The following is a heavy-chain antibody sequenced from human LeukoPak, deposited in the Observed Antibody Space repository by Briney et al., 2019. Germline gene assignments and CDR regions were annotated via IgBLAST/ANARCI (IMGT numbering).Heavy chain of an antibody. J-gene: IGHJ4*02. CDR2: MNPNSGNT. Sequence: ASVKVSCKASGYTFTSYDINWVRQATGQGLEWMGWMNPNSGNTGYAQKFQGRVTMTRNTSISTAYMELSRLRSDDTAVYYCARGRAAAVIDYWGQGTLVTVSS. D-gene: IGHD6-13*01. CDR3: ARGRAAAVIDY. V-gene: IGHV1-8*01. CDR1: GYTFTSYD.